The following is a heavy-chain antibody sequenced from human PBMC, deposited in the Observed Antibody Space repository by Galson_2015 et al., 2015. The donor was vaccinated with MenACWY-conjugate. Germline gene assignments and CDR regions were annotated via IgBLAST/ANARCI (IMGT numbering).Heavy chain of an antibody. CDR2: IFSNDEK. V-gene: IGHV2-26*01. J-gene: IGHJ5*02. CDR3: ARIRYYDYVWGSYRRKYNGFDP. D-gene: IGHD3-16*02. CDR1: GFSLSNARMG. Sequence: PALVKPTQTLTLTCTVSGFSLSNARMGVSWIRQPPGKALEWLAHIFSNDEKSYSTSLKSRLTISKDTSKSQVVLTMTNMDPVDTATYYCARIRYYDYVWGSYRRKYNGFDPWGQGTLVTVSS.